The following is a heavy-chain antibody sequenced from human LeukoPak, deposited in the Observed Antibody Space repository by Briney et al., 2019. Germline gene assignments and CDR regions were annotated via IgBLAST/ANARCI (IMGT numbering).Heavy chain of an antibody. CDR2: ISAYNGNT. Sequence: ASVTVSYKASGYTFTSYGISWVRQAPGQGREWMGWISAYNGNTNYAQKLQGRVTITTDTSTSTAYMELRSLRSDDTAVYYCARQQRYSREDYWGQGTLVTVSS. V-gene: IGHV1-18*01. CDR1: GYTFTSYG. J-gene: IGHJ4*02. D-gene: IGHD6-13*01. CDR3: ARQQRYSREDY.